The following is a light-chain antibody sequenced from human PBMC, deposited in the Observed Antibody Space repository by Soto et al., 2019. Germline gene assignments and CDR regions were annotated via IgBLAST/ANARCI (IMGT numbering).Light chain of an antibody. CDR1: QSISSH. CDR3: QHLDSFPLA. J-gene: IGKJ4*01. V-gene: IGKV1-9*01. CDR2: AAS. Sequence: DIQLTQSPSFLSASVGDSVTITCRASQSISSHVAWYRQKSGKAPMLLIYAASTLQSGAPSRFSGSGSGTEFTLTISSLHPEDFATYYCQHLDSFPLAFGGGTTVEI.